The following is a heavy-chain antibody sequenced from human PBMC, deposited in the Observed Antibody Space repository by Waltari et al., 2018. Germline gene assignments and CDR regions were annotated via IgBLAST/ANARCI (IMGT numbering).Heavy chain of an antibody. CDR2: IRSKAYGGTT. J-gene: IGHJ3*02. CDR1: GFTFGDYA. CDR3: TRDANNDDRPGAFDI. Sequence: EVQLVESGGGLVQPGRSLRLSCTASGFTFGDYAMSWVRQAPGQGLEWVGFIRSKAYGGTTEYAASVKGRFTISRDDSKSIAYLQMNSLKTEDTAVYYCTRDANNDDRPGAFDIWGQGTMVTVSS. D-gene: IGHD1-1*01. V-gene: IGHV3-49*04.